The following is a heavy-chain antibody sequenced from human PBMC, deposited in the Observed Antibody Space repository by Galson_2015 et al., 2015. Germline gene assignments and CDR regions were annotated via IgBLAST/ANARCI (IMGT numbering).Heavy chain of an antibody. CDR1: GFTFSNAW. V-gene: IGHV3-15*01. CDR3: TTGIIPDRDDAFDI. J-gene: IGHJ3*02. CDR2: IKSKTDGGTT. D-gene: IGHD1-14*01. Sequence: SLRLSCAASGFTFSNAWMSWVRQAPGKGLEWVGRIKSKTDGGTTDYAAPVKGRFTISRDDSKNTLYLQMNSLKTEDTAVYYCTTGIIPDRDDAFDIWGQGTMVTVSS.